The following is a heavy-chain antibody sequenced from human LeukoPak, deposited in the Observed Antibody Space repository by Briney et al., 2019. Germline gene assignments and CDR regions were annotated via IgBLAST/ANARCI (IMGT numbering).Heavy chain of an antibody. V-gene: IGHV3-53*01. CDR1: GFTVSSNY. Sequence: GPLRLSCAASGFTVSSNYMSWVRQAPGKGLEWVSVIYSGGSTYYADSVKGRFTISRDNSKNTLYLQMNSLRAEDTAVYYCARVIQLWLMLDYWGQGTLVTVSS. CDR2: IYSGGST. J-gene: IGHJ4*02. D-gene: IGHD5-18*01. CDR3: ARVIQLWLMLDY.